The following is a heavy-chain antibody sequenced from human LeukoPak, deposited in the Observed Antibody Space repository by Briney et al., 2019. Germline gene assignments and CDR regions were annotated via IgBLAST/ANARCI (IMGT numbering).Heavy chain of an antibody. CDR3: AKARGYSYGDIDY. J-gene: IGHJ4*02. CDR1: GFTFDDYA. D-gene: IGHD5-18*01. V-gene: IGHV3-9*01. CDR2: ISWNSGSI. Sequence: GRSLRLSCAASGFTFDDYAMHWVRQAPGKGLEWVSGISWNSGSIGYADSVKGRFTISRDNAKNSLYLQMNSLRAEDTALYYCAKARGYSYGDIDYWGQGTLVTVSS.